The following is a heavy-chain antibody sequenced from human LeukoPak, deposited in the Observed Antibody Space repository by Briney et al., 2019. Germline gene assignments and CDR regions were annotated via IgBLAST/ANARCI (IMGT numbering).Heavy chain of an antibody. CDR1: GFTVSSNY. CDR3: ARVVKDYVWGSYVMDAFDI. Sequence: GGSLRLSCAASGFTVSSNYMSWVRQAPGKGLGWVSVIYSGGSTYYADSVKGRFTISRDNSKNTLYLQMNSLRAEDTAVYYCARVVKDYVWGSYVMDAFDIWGQGTMVTVSS. CDR2: IYSGGST. V-gene: IGHV3-66*01. D-gene: IGHD3-16*01. J-gene: IGHJ3*02.